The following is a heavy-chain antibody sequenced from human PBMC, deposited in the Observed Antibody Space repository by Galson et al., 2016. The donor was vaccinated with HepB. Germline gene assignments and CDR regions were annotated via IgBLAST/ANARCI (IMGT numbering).Heavy chain of an antibody. J-gene: IGHJ3*02. CDR1: GLTVSDYH. D-gene: IGHD5-12*01. Sequence: SLRLSCAASGLTVSDYHINWIRQAPGKGLEWISYISSSSNTIHYADSVKGRFTVSRDYAKNSLYLQMNSLRAEDTAVYYCARDSSSGYVIDAFDIWGQGTMVTVSS. CDR3: ARDSSSGYVIDAFDI. CDR2: ISSSSNTI. V-gene: IGHV3-11*04.